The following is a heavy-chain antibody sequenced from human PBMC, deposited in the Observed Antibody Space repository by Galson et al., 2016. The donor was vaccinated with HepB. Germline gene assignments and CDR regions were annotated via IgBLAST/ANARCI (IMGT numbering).Heavy chain of an antibody. J-gene: IGHJ6*01. D-gene: IGHD5-24*01. CDR3: ARTMASNYYYYCMDV. Sequence: SLRLSCAASGFTFSSYGMHWVRQAPGQGLEWVAVISTDAINKYYAHSVRRRFTISRDDPKNTLYLQMNSLRPEDTAVYYCARTMASNYYYYCMDVWWQGTTVAFSS. CDR1: GFTFSSYG. V-gene: IGHV3-30*03. CDR2: ISTDAINK.